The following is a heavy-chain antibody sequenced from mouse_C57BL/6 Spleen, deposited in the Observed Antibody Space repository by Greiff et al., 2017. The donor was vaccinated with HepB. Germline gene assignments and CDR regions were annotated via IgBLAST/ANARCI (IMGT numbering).Heavy chain of an antibody. CDR1: GYTFTSYW. J-gene: IGHJ2*01. V-gene: IGHV1-64*01. D-gene: IGHD1-1*01. Sequence: QVQLQQPGAELVKPGASVKLSCKASGYTFTSYWMHWVKQRPGQGLEWIGMIHPNSGSTNYNEKFKSKATLTVYNSSSTAYMQLSSLTSEDSAVYYCARDYYCSLDYWGQGTTLTVSS. CDR3: ARDYYCSLDY. CDR2: IHPNSGST.